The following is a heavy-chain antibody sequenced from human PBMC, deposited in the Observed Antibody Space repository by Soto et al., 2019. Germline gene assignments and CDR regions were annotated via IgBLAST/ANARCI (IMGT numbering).Heavy chain of an antibody. Sequence: SLRLSCAASGFTFSSYGMHWVRQAPGKGLEWVAVISYDGSNKYYADSVKGRFTISRDNSKNTLYLQMNSLRAEDTAVYYCAKVPAARWYYYYGMDVWGQGATVTVSS. CDR1: GFTFSSYG. D-gene: IGHD2-15*01. CDR3: AKVPAARWYYYYGMDV. V-gene: IGHV3-30*18. CDR2: ISYDGSNK. J-gene: IGHJ6*02.